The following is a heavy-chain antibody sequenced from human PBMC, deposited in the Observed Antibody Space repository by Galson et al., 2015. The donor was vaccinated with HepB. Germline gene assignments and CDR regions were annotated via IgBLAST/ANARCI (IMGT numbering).Heavy chain of an antibody. CDR3: AREGSCSGTTCRHFGDYFYYMDV. J-gene: IGHJ6*03. Sequence: SLRLSCAASGFTFTSYWMSWVRQAPRKGLEWVANIKEDGSESYYVDSVKGRFTISRDNAETSVHLQMSSLRVEDTAVYYCAREGSCSGTTCRHFGDYFYYMDVWGKGTTVIVSS. V-gene: IGHV3-7*01. CDR2: IKEDGSES. D-gene: IGHD2-2*01. CDR1: GFTFTSYW.